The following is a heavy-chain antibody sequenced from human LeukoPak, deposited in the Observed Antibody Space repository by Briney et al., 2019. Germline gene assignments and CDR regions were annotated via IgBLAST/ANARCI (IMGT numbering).Heavy chain of an antibody. D-gene: IGHD6-19*01. V-gene: IGHV4-61*02. CDR3: ARGGYSSGWSPIDYYYYYGMDV. CDR1: GGSISSGSYY. J-gene: IGHJ6*02. CDR2: IYTSGST. Sequence: SETLSLTCTVSGGSISSGSYYWSWIRQPAGKGLEWIGRIYTSGSTNYNPSLKSRVTISVDTSKNRFSLKLSSVTAADTAVYYCARGGYSSGWSPIDYYYYYGMDVWGQGTTVTVSS.